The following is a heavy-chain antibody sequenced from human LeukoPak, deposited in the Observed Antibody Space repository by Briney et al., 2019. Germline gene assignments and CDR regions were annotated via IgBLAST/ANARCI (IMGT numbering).Heavy chain of an antibody. J-gene: IGHJ4*02. CDR2: IYHSGST. CDR3: ARDLATAGFQDH. Sequence: SETLSLTCAVSGGSISSSNWWTWVRQPPGKRLEWIGEIYHSGSTNYNPSLKSRVTISVDKSKNQFSLKLSSVTAADTAVYYCARDLATAGFQDHWGQGTLVTVSS. D-gene: IGHD6-13*01. CDR1: GGSISSSNW. V-gene: IGHV4-4*02.